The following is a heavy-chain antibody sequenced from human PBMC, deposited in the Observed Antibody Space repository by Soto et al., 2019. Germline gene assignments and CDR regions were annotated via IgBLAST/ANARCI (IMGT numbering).Heavy chain of an antibody. CDR1: GFTFDDYA. CDR3: ARGEEYCSGGSCFDFDY. J-gene: IGHJ4*02. D-gene: IGHD2-15*01. Sequence: EVQLVESGGGLVQPGRSLRLSCAASGFTFDDYAMHWVRQAPGKGLEWVSGISWNSGSIGYADSVKGRFTISRDNAKTSLYLQMNSLRAEDTALYYCARGEEYCSGGSCFDFDYWGQGTLVTVSS. V-gene: IGHV3-9*01. CDR2: ISWNSGSI.